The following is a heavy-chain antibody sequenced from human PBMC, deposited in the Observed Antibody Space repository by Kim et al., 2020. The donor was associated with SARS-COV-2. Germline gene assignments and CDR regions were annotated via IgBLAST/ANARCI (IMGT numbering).Heavy chain of an antibody. CDR2: INHSGST. V-gene: IGHV4-34*01. J-gene: IGHJ4*02. CDR1: GGSFSGYY. CDR3: ARASPTKKLDY. Sequence: SETLSLTCAVYGGSFSGYYWSWIRQPPGKGLEWIGEINHSGSTNYNPSLKSRVTISVDTSKNQFSLKLSSVTAADTAVYYCARASPTKKLDYWGQGTLVTVSS.